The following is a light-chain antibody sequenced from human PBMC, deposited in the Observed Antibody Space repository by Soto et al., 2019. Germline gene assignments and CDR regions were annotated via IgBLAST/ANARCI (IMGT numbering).Light chain of an antibody. J-gene: IGLJ1*01. Sequence: QSALTQPASLSGSPGQSITIPCTGTSSDVGGYNYVSWYQQHPGKAPKLMIYDVSNRPSGVSNRFSGSKSGNTASLPISGLQAEDEADYYCSSYTSSSTLYVFGTGTKLTVL. V-gene: IGLV2-14*03. CDR2: DVS. CDR3: SSYTSSSTLYV. CDR1: SSDVGGYNY.